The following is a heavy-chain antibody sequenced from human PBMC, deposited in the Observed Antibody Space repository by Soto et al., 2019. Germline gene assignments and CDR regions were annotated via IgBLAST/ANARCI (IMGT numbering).Heavy chain of an antibody. CDR2: ISGGGPPT. CDR3: AIRTYSTGWYYLDL. CDR1: GFTFSSYG. V-gene: IGHV3-23*01. Sequence: GGSRRLSCTGSGFTFSSYGMSWVRQAPGKGLEWVSGISGGGPPTYYADSVRGRFTISRDNSKNTLYLQMNSLRAEDTAVYYCAIRTYSTGWYYLDLWGRGTLVTVSS. D-gene: IGHD6-25*01. J-gene: IGHJ4*02.